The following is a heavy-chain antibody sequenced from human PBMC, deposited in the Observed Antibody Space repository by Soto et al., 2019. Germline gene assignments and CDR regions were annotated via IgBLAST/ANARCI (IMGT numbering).Heavy chain of an antibody. CDR3: AKVKYSSSSRPGGLDAFDI. CDR1: GFTFSSYA. D-gene: IGHD6-13*01. Sequence: GGSLRLSCAASGFTFSSYAMSWVRQAPGKGLEWVSAISGSGGSTYYADSVKGRFTISRDNSKNTLYLQMNSLRAEDTAVYYCAKVKYSSSSRPGGLDAFDIWGQGTMVTVSS. CDR2: ISGSGGST. V-gene: IGHV3-23*01. J-gene: IGHJ3*02.